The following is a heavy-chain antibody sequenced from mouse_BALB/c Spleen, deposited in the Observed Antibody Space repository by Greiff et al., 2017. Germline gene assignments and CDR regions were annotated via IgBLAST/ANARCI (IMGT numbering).Heavy chain of an antibody. CDR2: INPSTGDT. D-gene: IGHD1-1*01. CDR1: GYTFTSYW. CDR3: SGTDYGSSYAMDY. Sequence: VQLQQSGAELAKPGASVKMSCKASGYTFTSYWMHWVKQRPGQGLEWIGYINPSTGDTKYNQKFKDKATLTADKSSSTAYMQLSSLTSEDSAVYYCSGTDYGSSYAMDYWGQGTSVTVSS. J-gene: IGHJ4*01. V-gene: IGHV1-7*01.